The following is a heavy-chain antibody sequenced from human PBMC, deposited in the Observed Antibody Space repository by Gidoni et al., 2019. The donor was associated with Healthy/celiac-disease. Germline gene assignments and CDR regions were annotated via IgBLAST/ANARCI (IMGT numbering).Heavy chain of an antibody. CDR1: GFTFSSYW. D-gene: IGHD5-18*01. Sequence: EVQLVESGGGLVQPGGSLSLSCAASGFTFSSYWMPWVRQAPGKGLVWVSRINSDGSSTSYADSVKGRFTISRDNAKNTLYLQMNSLRAEDTAVYNCARDLGYSSPVGMDVWGQGTTVTVSS. J-gene: IGHJ6*02. CDR2: INSDGSST. V-gene: IGHV3-74*01. CDR3: ARDLGYSSPVGMDV.